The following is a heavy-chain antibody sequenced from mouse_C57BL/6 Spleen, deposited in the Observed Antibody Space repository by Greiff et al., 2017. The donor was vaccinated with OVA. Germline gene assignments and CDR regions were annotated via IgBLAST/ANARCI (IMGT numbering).Heavy chain of an antibody. CDR3: ARSYYYGSLTVYWYFDV. CDR2: INPNNGGT. D-gene: IGHD1-1*01. J-gene: IGHJ1*03. CDR1: GYTFTDYN. Sequence: EVQLQQSGPELVKPGSSVKMSCKASGYTFTDYNMHWVKQSHGKSLEWIGYINPNNGGTSYNQKFKGKATLTVNKSSSTAYMELRSLTSEDSAVYYCARSYYYGSLTVYWYFDVWGTGTTVTVSS. V-gene: IGHV1-22*01.